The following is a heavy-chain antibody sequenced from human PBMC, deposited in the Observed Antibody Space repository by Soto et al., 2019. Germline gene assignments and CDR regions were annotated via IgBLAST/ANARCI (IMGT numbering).Heavy chain of an antibody. J-gene: IGHJ6*02. CDR1: GFTFSSYA. D-gene: IGHD3-3*01. Sequence: QVQLVESGGGVVQPGRSLRLSCAASGFTFSSYAMHWVRQAPGKGLEWVAVISYDGSNKYYADSVKGRFTISRDNSKNTLYLQMNSLRAEDTAVYYCAGGHEIFGVAHYYYGMDVWGQGTTVTVSS. CDR3: AGGHEIFGVAHYYYGMDV. CDR2: ISYDGSNK. V-gene: IGHV3-30-3*01.